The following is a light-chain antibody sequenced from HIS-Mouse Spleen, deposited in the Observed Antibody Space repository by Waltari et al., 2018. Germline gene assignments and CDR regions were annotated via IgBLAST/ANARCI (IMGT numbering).Light chain of an antibody. Sequence: SYELTHPPSVSVSPGQTARITCSGDPLPKKYSYWSQQKSGQAPVLVIYEDSKRPSGIPERFSGSSSGTMATLTISGAQVEDEADYYCYSTDSSGNHRVFGGGTKLTVL. J-gene: IGLJ2*01. CDR2: EDS. CDR1: PLPKKY. CDR3: YSTDSSGNHRV. V-gene: IGLV3-10*01.